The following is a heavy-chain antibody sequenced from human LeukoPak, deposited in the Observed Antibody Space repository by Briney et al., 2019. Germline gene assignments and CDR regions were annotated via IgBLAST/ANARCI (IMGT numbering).Heavy chain of an antibody. CDR2: ISSSSSYI. CDR1: GFTFSSYS. Sequence: GSLRLSCAASGFTFSSYSMNWVRQAPGKGLEWVSSISSSSSYIYYADSVKGRFTISRDNSKNTLYLQMNSPRAEDTAVYYCARGNYYDSSGLLDYWGQGTLVTVSS. V-gene: IGHV3-21*01. CDR3: ARGNYYDSSGLLDY. D-gene: IGHD3-22*01. J-gene: IGHJ4*02.